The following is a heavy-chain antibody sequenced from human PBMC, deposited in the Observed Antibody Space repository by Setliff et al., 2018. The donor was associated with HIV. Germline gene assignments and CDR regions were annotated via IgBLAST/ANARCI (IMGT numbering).Heavy chain of an antibody. Sequence: PSETLSLTCTVSGYSIKNGYYWGWIRQSPGKGLEWIGSIFHTANMQYNPSLKSRVSISVDTSKNQFSLKLNSMTAADTALYYCARDRGYYDSSGHRTGVFDIWGQGTLVTVSS. CDR3: ARDRGYYDSSGHRTGVFDI. CDR1: GYSIKNGYY. CDR2: IFHTANM. J-gene: IGHJ4*02. D-gene: IGHD3-22*01. V-gene: IGHV4-38-2*02.